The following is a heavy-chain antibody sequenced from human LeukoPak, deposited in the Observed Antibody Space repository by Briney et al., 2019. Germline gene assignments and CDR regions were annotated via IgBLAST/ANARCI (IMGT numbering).Heavy chain of an antibody. V-gene: IGHV3-66*01. CDR1: GFTLTINY. J-gene: IGHJ4*02. CDR3: ARGEAYSSGWYPPSHFDY. D-gene: IGHD6-19*01. CDR2: ISGGDTK. Sequence: GGSLRLSCVASGFTLTINYMSWVRQASGKGLEWVSLISGGDTKYYADSVKGRFTISRDTSKNTVYLQMNSLRAEDTAVYYCARGEAYSSGWYPPSHFDYWGQGNMVTVSS.